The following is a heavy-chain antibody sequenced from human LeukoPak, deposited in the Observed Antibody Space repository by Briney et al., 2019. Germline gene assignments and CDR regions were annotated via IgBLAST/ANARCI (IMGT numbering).Heavy chain of an antibody. D-gene: IGHD3-10*01. V-gene: IGHV4-34*01. CDR1: GGSFSGYY. Sequence: PSETLSLTCAVYGGSFSGYYWSWIRQPPGKGLEWIGEINHSGSTNYNPSLKSRVTISVDTSKNQFSLKLSSVTAADTAVYYCARPAGYYGSGSYYHYYYYGMDVWGQGTTVTVSS. CDR2: INHSGST. CDR3: ARPAGYYGSGSYYHYYYYGMDV. J-gene: IGHJ6*02.